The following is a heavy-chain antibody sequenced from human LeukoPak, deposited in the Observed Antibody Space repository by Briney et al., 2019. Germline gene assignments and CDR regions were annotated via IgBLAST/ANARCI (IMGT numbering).Heavy chain of an antibody. J-gene: IGHJ6*03. CDR2: IYYSGST. Sequence: NPSETLSLTCTVSGGSISSSSYYWGWIRQPPGKGLEWIGSIYYSGSTYYNPSLKSRVTISVDTSKNQFSLKLSSVTAADTAVYYCARTYLGTTAGGYYFHMDVWGKGTTVTISS. V-gene: IGHV4-39*01. D-gene: IGHD1-1*01. CDR3: ARTYLGTTAGGYYFHMDV. CDR1: GGSISSSSYY.